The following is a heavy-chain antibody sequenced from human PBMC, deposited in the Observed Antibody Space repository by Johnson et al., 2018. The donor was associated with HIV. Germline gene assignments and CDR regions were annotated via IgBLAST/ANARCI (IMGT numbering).Heavy chain of an antibody. CDR1: GFTFSNAW. Sequence: QVQLVESGGGLVKPGGSLRLSCAASGFTFSNAWMSWVRQAPGKGLEWVAVISFDGSNKYQADSVKGRFTISRDSSKNTLYLQMNSLRAEDTAVYYCARLRSGNRAFDIWGQGTMVTVSS. CDR2: ISFDGSNK. V-gene: IGHV3-30*03. CDR3: ARLRSGNRAFDI. D-gene: IGHD2-15*01. J-gene: IGHJ3*02.